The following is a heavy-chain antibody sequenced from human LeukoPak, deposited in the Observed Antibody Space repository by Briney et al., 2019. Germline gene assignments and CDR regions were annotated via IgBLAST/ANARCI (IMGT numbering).Heavy chain of an antibody. CDR3: AKDMRFDWTPYYFDY. CDR1: GFTVSSNY. Sequence: GGSLRLSCAASGFTVSSNYMSWVRQAPGKGLEWVSVIYSGGSTYYADSVKGRFTISRDNSKNTLYLQMNSLRAEDTAVYYCAKDMRFDWTPYYFDYWGQGTLVTVSS. J-gene: IGHJ4*02. CDR2: IYSGGST. D-gene: IGHD3-9*01. V-gene: IGHV3-53*01.